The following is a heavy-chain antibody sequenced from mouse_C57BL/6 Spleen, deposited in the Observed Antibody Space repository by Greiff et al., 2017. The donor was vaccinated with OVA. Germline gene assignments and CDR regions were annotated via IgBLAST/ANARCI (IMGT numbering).Heavy chain of an antibody. V-gene: IGHV1-59*01. D-gene: IGHD1-1*01. J-gene: IGHJ3*01. Sequence: QVQLQQPGAELVRPGTSVKLSCKASGYTFTSYWMHWVKQRPGQGLEWIGVIDPSDSYTNYNQKFKGKATLTVDTSSSTAYMQLSSLTSEDSAVYYCARERGFITSFEFAYWGQGTLVTVSA. CDR2: IDPSDSYT. CDR1: GYTFTSYW. CDR3: ARERGFITSFEFAY.